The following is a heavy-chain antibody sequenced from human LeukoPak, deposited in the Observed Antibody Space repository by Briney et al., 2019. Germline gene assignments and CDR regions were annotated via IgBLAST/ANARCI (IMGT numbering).Heavy chain of an antibody. CDR1: GGSISSSNYY. D-gene: IGHD1-20*01. J-gene: IGHJ3*02. V-gene: IGHV4-39*07. CDR3: ARDSRITGIFDAFDI. CDR2: IYYSGST. Sequence: MPSETLSLTCTVSGGSISSSNYYWGWIRQPPGKGLEWIGSIYYSGSTYYNPSLKSRVTISVDTSKNQFSLKLSSVTAADTAVYYCARDSRITGIFDAFDIWGQGTMVTVSS.